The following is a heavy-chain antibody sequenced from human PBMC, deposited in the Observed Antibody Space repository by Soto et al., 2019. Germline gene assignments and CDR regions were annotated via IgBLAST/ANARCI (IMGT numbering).Heavy chain of an antibody. CDR3: ARDQTYYYDSSGYYYFDY. CDR2: TYYRSKWYN. V-gene: IGHV6-1*01. Sequence: SQTLSLTCAISGDSVSSNSAAWNWIRQSPSRGLEWLGRTYYRSKWYNDYAVSVKSRITINPDTSKNQFYLQLNSVTPEDTAVYYCARDQTYYYDSSGYYYFDYWGQGTLVTVSS. D-gene: IGHD3-22*01. CDR1: GDSVSSNSAA. J-gene: IGHJ4*02.